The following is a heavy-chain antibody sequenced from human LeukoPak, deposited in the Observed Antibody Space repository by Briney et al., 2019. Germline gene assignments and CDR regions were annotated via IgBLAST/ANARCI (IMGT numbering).Heavy chain of an antibody. CDR1: AWRFICTA. CDR2: TIPMLGTA. CDR3: VISASFGLVVTSYHFDS. J-gene: IGHJ4*02. Sequence: SVNVTFKASAWRFICTAYTWLRQAPGQGIEWMGGTIPMLGTANYAQKFQGRVTITADESTSSAYVELGSVRSDTTAVYYGVISASFGLVVTSYHFDSWGQGTLVTVSS. D-gene: IGHD4-23*01. V-gene: IGHV1-69*13.